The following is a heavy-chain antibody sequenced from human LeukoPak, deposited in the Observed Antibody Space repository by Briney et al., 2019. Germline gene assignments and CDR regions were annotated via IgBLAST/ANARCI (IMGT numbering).Heavy chain of an antibody. J-gene: IGHJ6*03. Sequence: PGGSLRLSCAASGFTFSSYWMSWVRQAPGKGLEWVANIKQDGSEKYYVDSVKGRFTISRDNAKNSLYLQMNSLRAEDTAVYYCAREGGYNYYYYYMDVWGKGTTVTISS. CDR1: GFTFSSYW. V-gene: IGHV3-7*01. D-gene: IGHD5-24*01. CDR2: IKQDGSEK. CDR3: AREGGYNYYYYYMDV.